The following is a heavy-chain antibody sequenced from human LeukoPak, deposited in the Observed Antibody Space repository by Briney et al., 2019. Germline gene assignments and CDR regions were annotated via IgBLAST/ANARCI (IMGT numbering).Heavy chain of an antibody. V-gene: IGHV3-23*01. J-gene: IGHJ6*02. D-gene: IGHD3-22*01. CDR1: GFTFSSYA. CDR3: AKPRFYYDSSGYLSGMDV. CDR2: ISGSGGST. Sequence: GGSLRLSCAASGFTFSSYAMSWVRQAPGKGLEWVSAISGSGGSTYYADSVKGRFTISRDNSKNTLYLQMNSLRAEDTAVYYCAKPRFYYDSSGYLSGMDVWGQETTVTVSS.